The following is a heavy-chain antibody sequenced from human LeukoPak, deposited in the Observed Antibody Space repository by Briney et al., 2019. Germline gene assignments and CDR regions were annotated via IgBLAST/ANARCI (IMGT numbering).Heavy chain of an antibody. V-gene: IGHV1-69*13. Sequence: GASVKVSCKASGYTFTGYYMHWVRQAPGQGLEWMGGIIPIFGTANYAQKFQGGVTITADESTSTAYMELSSLRSEDTAVYYCARSPPGNYYDYVWGSYRYISDQFDYWGQGTLVTVSS. J-gene: IGHJ4*02. CDR1: GYTFTGYY. D-gene: IGHD3-16*02. CDR2: IIPIFGTA. CDR3: ARSPPGNYYDYVWGSYRYISDQFDY.